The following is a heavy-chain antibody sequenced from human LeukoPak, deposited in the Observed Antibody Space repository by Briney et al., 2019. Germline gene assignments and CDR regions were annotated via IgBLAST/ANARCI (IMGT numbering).Heavy chain of an antibody. Sequence: GGSLRLSCAASGFTFSSYSMNWVRQAPGKGLEWVSPISSSSSYIYYADSVEGRFTISRDNAKNSLYLQMNSLRAEDTAVYYCARDLSEYYYYGMDVWGQGTTVTVSS. CDR3: ARDLSEYYYYGMDV. CDR2: ISSSSSYI. V-gene: IGHV3-21*01. D-gene: IGHD2/OR15-2a*01. J-gene: IGHJ6*02. CDR1: GFTFSSYS.